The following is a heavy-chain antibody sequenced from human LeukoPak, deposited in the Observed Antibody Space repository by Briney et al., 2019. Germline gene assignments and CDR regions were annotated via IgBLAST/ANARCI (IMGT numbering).Heavy chain of an antibody. J-gene: IGHJ4*02. CDR1: GFTVSSNY. V-gene: IGHV3-11*04. Sequence: GGSLRLSCAASGFTVSSNYMSWVRQAPGKGLEWVSYISSSGSTIYYADSVKGRFTISRDNAKNSLYLQMNSLRAEDTAVYYCARVTRASGSPPVDYWGQGTLVTVSS. CDR3: ARVTRASGSPPVDY. CDR2: ISSSGSTI. D-gene: IGHD1-26*01.